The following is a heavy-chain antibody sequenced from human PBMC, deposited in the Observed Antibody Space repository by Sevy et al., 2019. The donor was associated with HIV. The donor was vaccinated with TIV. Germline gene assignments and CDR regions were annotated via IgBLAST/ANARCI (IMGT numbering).Heavy chain of an antibody. CDR3: ARDRKVLLVVYAIPFDAFDI. Sequence: GGSLRLSCTASGFTFSSYEMNWVRQAPWKGLEWVSYITNSGSSIYYSDSVRGRFTVSRDNAKNSLYLQMNSLRPEDTAVYYCARDRKVLLVVYAIPFDAFDIWGQGTMVTVSS. D-gene: IGHD2-8*02. CDR2: ITNSGSSI. V-gene: IGHV3-48*03. J-gene: IGHJ3*02. CDR1: GFTFSSYE.